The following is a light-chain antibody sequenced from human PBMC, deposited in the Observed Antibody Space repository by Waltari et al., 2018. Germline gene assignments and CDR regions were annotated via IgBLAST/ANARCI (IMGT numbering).Light chain of an antibody. CDR3: SSYTSISTLWV. V-gene: IGLV2-14*03. J-gene: IGLJ3*02. Sequence: QSALTQPASVSGSPGQSITISCTGTSSDVGGYNYVSWYQQHPGKAPKLMIYDVSNRPSGVSNRFSGSKSGNTASLTISGLQAEDEADYYCSSYTSISTLWVFGGGTKLTVL. CDR1: SSDVGGYNY. CDR2: DVS.